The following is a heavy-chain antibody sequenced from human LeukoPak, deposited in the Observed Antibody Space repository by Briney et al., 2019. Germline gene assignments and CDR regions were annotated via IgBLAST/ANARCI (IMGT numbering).Heavy chain of an antibody. Sequence: PGGSLRLSCVASGFTFSASYMTWVRQPPGKGLEWVGFIRSKAYGGTTEYAASVKGRFTISRDDSKSIAYLQMNSLETEDTAVYHCASRSGRQWLPYFDYWGQGTLVTVSS. J-gene: IGHJ4*02. V-gene: IGHV3-49*04. CDR1: GFTFSASY. CDR2: IRSKAYGGTT. D-gene: IGHD1-26*01. CDR3: ASRSGRQWLPYFDY.